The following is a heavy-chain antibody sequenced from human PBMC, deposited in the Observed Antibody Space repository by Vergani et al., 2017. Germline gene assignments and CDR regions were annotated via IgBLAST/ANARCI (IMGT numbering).Heavy chain of an antibody. Sequence: QAQLQESGPGLVKPSETLSLTCHVFGISVTDYNCNWIRQAPGKGLEWIGSLSTTGGATHASHNPSLKSRVSISVDTSKSQFSLRLTSVPAADSAIYYCARMGGYDEGDAFRIGYFDSWGPGILVTVSS. CDR2: LSTTGGA. D-gene: IGHD3-22*01. J-gene: IGHJ4*02. V-gene: IGHV4-4*09. CDR1: GISVTDYN. CDR3: ARMGGYDEGDAFRIGYFDS.